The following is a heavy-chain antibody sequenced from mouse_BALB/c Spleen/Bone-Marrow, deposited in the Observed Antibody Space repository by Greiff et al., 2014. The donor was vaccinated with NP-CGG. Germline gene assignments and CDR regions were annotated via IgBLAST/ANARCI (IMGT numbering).Heavy chain of an antibody. CDR1: GYTFTDYA. CDR2: ISTYSGNT. Sequence: LVESGPELVRPGVSVKISCKGSGYTFTDYAMHWVKQSHAKSPEWIGVISTYSGNTNYNQKFKGKATMTVDKSSSTAYMELARLTSEDSAIYYCARYGYGSSYYAMDYWGQGTSVTVSS. CDR3: ARYGYGSSYYAMDY. V-gene: IGHV1-67*01. D-gene: IGHD1-1*01. J-gene: IGHJ4*01.